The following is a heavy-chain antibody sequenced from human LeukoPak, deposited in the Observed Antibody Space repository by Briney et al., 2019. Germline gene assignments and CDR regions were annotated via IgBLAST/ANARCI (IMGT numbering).Heavy chain of an antibody. CDR1: GFTFSSNY. J-gene: IGHJ3*02. CDR2: IYSGGST. Sequence: PGGSLRLSCAASGFTFSSNYMGWVRQAPGKGLEWVSVIYSGGSTYYADSVKGRFTISRDNSKNTLYLQMNSLRAEDTAVYYCARPRSGSYAQIAFDIWGQGTMVTVSS. D-gene: IGHD1-26*01. V-gene: IGHV3-53*01. CDR3: ARPRSGSYAQIAFDI.